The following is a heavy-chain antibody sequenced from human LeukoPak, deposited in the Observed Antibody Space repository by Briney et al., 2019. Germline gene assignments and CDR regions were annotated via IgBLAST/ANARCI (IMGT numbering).Heavy chain of an antibody. Sequence: PSETLSLTCTVSGGSISSSSYYWGWIRQPPGKGLEWIGSIYYSGSTYYNPSLKSRVTISVYTSKNPFSLKLSSVTAADTAVYYCARSTDHSYGLFDPWGQGTLVTVSS. CDR2: IYYSGST. CDR3: ARSTDHSYGLFDP. D-gene: IGHD5-18*01. V-gene: IGHV4-39*01. CDR1: GGSISSSSYY. J-gene: IGHJ5*02.